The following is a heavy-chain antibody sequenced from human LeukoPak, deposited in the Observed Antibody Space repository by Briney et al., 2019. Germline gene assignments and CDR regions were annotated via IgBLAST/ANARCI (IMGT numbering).Heavy chain of an antibody. Sequence: GGSLRLSCAASGFTFSSYSMNWVRRAPGKGLEWVAGIWYDGSNKYYADSVKGRFTISRDNSKDTLYLQMNSLRAEDTSVYYCTRADWEVYDSPLGYFDYWGQGTLVTVSS. V-gene: IGHV3-33*08. CDR3: TRADWEVYDSPLGYFDY. CDR2: IWYDGSNK. J-gene: IGHJ4*02. CDR1: GFTFSSYS. D-gene: IGHD3-3*01.